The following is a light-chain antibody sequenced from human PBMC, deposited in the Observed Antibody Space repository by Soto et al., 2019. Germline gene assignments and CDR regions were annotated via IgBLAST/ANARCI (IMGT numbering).Light chain of an antibody. V-gene: IGLV2-14*03. CDR3: TSYTSDNIVVV. CDR1: ISDIGLYKF. J-gene: IGLJ2*01. CDR2: DVR. Sequence: QSALTQPASVSGSPGQSITISCTGTISDIGLYKFVSWYQHHPGKAPKLTIFDVRSRASGISNRFSGSKSGNTASLTISGFQAEDEDDYYCTSYTSDNIVVVVGGGTKVTVL.